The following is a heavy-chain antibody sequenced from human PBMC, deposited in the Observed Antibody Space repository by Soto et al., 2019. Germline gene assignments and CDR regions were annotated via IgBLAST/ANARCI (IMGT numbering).Heavy chain of an antibody. V-gene: IGHV4-34*02. Sequence: QVQLQQWGAGLLKPSETLSLTCAVYSGSFNTYYWSWVRQPPGKGLEWIAEINHFGRTNYNPSLKIQLTISVDTSKTQLSLSLSSVTAADTAVDYCARVSRGTGTSWGAFYYMDVWGTGTPVTVSS. J-gene: IGHJ6*03. CDR3: ARVSRGTGTSWGAFYYMDV. CDR1: SGSFNTYY. CDR2: INHFGRT. D-gene: IGHD1-26*01.